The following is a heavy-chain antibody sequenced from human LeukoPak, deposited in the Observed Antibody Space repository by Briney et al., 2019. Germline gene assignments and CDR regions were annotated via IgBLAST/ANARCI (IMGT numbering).Heavy chain of an antibody. J-gene: IGHJ5*02. V-gene: IGHV3-23*01. CDR1: GFTFSSYG. CDR2: ISGSGGST. Sequence: GGSLRLSCAASGFTFSSYGMSWVRQAPGKGLEWVSAISGSGGSTYYADSVKGRFTISRDNAKNSLDLQLSSLRAEDTALYYCARVVSWGWFDPWGQGTLVTVSS. CDR3: ARVVSWGWFDP. D-gene: IGHD5/OR15-5a*01.